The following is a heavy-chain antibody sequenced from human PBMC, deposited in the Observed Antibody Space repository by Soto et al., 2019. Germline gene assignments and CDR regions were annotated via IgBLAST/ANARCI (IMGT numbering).Heavy chain of an antibody. CDR2: IIPIIGII. CDR1: GGTFSTYT. Sequence: QVQLVQSGAEEKKPGSSVKVSCKASGGTFSTYTITWVRQAPGQGLEWMGRIIPIIGIINYAQKFQGRVTISADKFTGTAYMELTGLRSDDTSVYYCAGDPDSHYNDSHASSYPWGQGTLLTVSP. V-gene: IGHV1-69*02. J-gene: IGHJ5*02. CDR3: AGDPDSHYNDSHASSYP. D-gene: IGHD4-4*01.